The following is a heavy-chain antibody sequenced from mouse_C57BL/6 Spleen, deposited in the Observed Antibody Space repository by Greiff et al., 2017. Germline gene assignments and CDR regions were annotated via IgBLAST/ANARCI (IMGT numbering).Heavy chain of an antibody. CDR3: SRIDITTVVSGDY. CDR2: LNPGSGGT. CDR1: GYAFTNYL. V-gene: IGHV1-54*01. D-gene: IGHD1-1*01. Sequence: QVQLQQSGAELVRPGTSVKVSCKASGYAFTNYLIEWVKQRPGQGLEWIGGLNPGSGGTNYNEKFKGKATLTVDETSSTAYMQLSSRTSEDSAVYFCSRIDITTVVSGDYWGQGTTLTVSS. J-gene: IGHJ2*01.